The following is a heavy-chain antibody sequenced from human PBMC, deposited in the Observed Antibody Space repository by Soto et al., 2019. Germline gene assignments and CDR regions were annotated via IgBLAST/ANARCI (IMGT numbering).Heavy chain of an antibody. J-gene: IGHJ5*02. Sequence: XETLSLTCAVYGGSFSGYYWNWIRQPPGKGLEWIGEIDHSGYTNYNPSLKSRVTISVDTSKNQFSLRLTSVTAADTAVYYCARVRDWFDTWGQETLVTVSS. D-gene: IGHD3-3*01. CDR3: ARVRDWFDT. CDR1: GGSFSGYY. CDR2: IDHSGYT. V-gene: IGHV4-34*01.